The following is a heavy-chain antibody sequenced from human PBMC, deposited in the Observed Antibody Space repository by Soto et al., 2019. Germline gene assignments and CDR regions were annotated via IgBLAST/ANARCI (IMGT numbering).Heavy chain of an antibody. V-gene: IGHV1-69*04. CDR2: IIPILGIA. D-gene: IGHD1-7*01. CDR1: GGTFSSYT. CDR3: ARDLFSLEIQPPGAFDI. J-gene: IGHJ3*02. Sequence: ASVKVSCKASGGTFSSYTISWVRQAPGQGLEWMGRIIPILGIANYAQKFQGRVTITADTSTSTAYMELRSLRSDDTAVYYCARDLFSLEIQPPGAFDIWGQGTMVTVSS.